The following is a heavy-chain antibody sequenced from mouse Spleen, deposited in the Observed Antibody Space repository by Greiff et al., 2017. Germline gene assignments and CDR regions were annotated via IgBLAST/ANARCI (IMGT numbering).Heavy chain of an antibody. D-gene: IGHD2-14*01. Sequence: VQLQQPGAELVKPGASVKLSCKASGFTFTSYWMHWVKQRPGQGLEWIGTIHPNSGSTNYNEKFKSKATLTVDKSSSTAYMQLSSLTSEDSAVYYCASHPAYYRYYWGQGTLVTVSA. V-gene: IGHV1-64*01. CDR3: ASHPAYYRYY. J-gene: IGHJ3*01. CDR2: IHPNSGST. CDR1: GFTFTSYW.